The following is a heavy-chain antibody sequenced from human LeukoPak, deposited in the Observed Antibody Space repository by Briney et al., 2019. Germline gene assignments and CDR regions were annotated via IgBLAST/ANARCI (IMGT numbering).Heavy chain of an antibody. V-gene: IGHV4-34*01. CDR3: ARRHDYGDYVCDY. J-gene: IGHJ4*02. Sequence: SETLSLTCAVYGGSFSGYYWSWIRQPPGKGLEWIGEINHSGSTNYNPPLKSRVTISVDTSKNQFSLKLSSVTAADTAVYYCARRHDYGDYVCDYWGQGTLVTVSS. CDR1: GGSFSGYY. D-gene: IGHD4-17*01. CDR2: INHSGST.